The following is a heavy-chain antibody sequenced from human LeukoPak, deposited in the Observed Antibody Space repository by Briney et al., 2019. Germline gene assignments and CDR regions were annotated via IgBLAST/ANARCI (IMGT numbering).Heavy chain of an antibody. CDR2: IYHSGST. V-gene: IGHV4-4*02. CDR3: ARDLMDIVVVVAATPGAFDI. Sequence: GSLRLSCAASGFTFSSYSMNWVRQPPGKGLEWIGEIYHSGSTNYNPSLKSRVTISVDKSKNQFSLKLSSVTAADTAVYYCARDLMDIVVVVAATPGAFDIWGQGTMVTVSS. J-gene: IGHJ3*02. CDR1: GFTFSSYSM. D-gene: IGHD2-15*01.